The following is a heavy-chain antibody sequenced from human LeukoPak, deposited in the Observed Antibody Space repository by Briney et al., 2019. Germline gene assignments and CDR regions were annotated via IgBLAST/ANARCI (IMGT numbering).Heavy chain of an antibody. Sequence: SETLSLTCTVSGDSISSYYWSWIRQPPGKGLEWIGYIFYSGSTNYNPSLKSRVTVSVDMSKNQFPLRLSSVTAADTAVYYCARGWTPNHHTAMAYWGQGILVTVFS. CDR2: IFYSGST. J-gene: IGHJ4*02. D-gene: IGHD5-18*01. V-gene: IGHV4-59*01. CDR1: GDSISSYY. CDR3: ARGWTPNHHTAMAY.